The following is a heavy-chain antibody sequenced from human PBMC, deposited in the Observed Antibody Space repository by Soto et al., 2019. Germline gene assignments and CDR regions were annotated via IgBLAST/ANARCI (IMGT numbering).Heavy chain of an antibody. CDR3: ARQLTTVTSTHYFDY. J-gene: IGHJ4*02. D-gene: IGHD4-17*01. Sequence: SETLSLTCTVSGGSISSYYWSWIRQPPGKGLEWIGCIYYSGSTNYNPSLKSRVTISVDTSKNQFSLKLSSVTAADTAVYYCARQLTTVTSTHYFDYWGQGTLVTVSS. V-gene: IGHV4-59*08. CDR1: GGSISSYY. CDR2: IYYSGST.